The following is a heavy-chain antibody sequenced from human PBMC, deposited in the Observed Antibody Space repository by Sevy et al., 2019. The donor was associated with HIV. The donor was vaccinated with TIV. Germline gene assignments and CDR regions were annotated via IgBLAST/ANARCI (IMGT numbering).Heavy chain of an antibody. J-gene: IGHJ4*02. CDR1: GYTFTREA. CDR2: INTNTGNP. CDR3: ARGAARAGSEY. D-gene: IGHD6-13*01. V-gene: IGHV7-4-1*02. Sequence: ASVKVSCKTSGYTFTREAINWVRQAPGQGLEWMGWINTNTGNPGYAQGFTGRFVFSLDTSVSTAYLQINSLKADDSAMYFCARGAARAGSEYWGQGTLVTVSS.